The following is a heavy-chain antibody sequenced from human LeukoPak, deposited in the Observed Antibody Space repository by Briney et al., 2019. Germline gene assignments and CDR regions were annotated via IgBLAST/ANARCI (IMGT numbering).Heavy chain of an antibody. CDR2: IYTSGST. V-gene: IGHV4-4*07. CDR3: ARDVGYWYFDL. D-gene: IGHD2-15*01. J-gene: IGHJ2*01. Sequence: PSETLSLTCTVSGGSITSYYWNWIRQPADKGLEWIGRIYTSGSTNYNPSLKSRVTMSVDTSRNHFSLKLSSVTAADTAVYYCARDVGYWYFDLWGRGTLVTVSS. CDR1: GGSITSYY.